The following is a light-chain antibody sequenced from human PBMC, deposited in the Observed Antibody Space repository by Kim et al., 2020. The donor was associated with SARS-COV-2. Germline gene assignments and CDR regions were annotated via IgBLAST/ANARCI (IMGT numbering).Light chain of an antibody. Sequence: SASVGDRVTITCRASQTIGSWLAWYQQKPGKAPKLLIYDASRVESGVSSRFSGSESGTEFTLTISSLQPDDFATYYCQHYDSYSSTFGQGTKLEI. CDR2: DAS. CDR1: QTIGSW. V-gene: IGKV1-5*01. J-gene: IGKJ2*01. CDR3: QHYDSYSST.